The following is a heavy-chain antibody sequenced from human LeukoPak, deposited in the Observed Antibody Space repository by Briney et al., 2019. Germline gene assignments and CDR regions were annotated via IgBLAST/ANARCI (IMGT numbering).Heavy chain of an antibody. CDR2: INHSGST. CDR1: GGSFSGYY. J-gene: IGHJ4*02. V-gene: IGHV4-34*01. D-gene: IGHD6-19*01. Sequence: SGTLSLTCAVYGGSFSGYYWSWIRQPPGKGLEWIGEINHSGSTNYNPSLKSRVTISVDTSKNQFSLKLSSVTAADTAVYYCARVYSGGWYPRSNYFDYWGQGTLVTVSS. CDR3: ARVYSGGWYPRSNYFDY.